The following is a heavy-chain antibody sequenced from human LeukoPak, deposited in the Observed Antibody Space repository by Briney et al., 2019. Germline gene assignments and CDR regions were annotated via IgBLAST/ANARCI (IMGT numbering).Heavy chain of an antibody. CDR2: INHSGST. CDR1: GGSFSGYY. Sequence: SETLSLTRAVYGGSFSGYYWSWIRQPPGKGLEWIGEINHSGSTNYNPSLKSRVTISVDTSKNQFSLKLSSVTAADTAVYYCAKSIPHYFYYMDVWGKGTTVTISS. CDR3: AKSIPHYFYYMDV. J-gene: IGHJ6*03. V-gene: IGHV4-34*01.